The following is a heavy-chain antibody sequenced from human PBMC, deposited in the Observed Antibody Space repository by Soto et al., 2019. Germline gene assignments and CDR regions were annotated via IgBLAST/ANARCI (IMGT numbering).Heavy chain of an antibody. J-gene: IGHJ6*02. CDR1: GGTFSSYA. CDR2: IIPIFGTA. D-gene: IGHD2-2*01. CDR3: AVPAAPHYYYYGMDV. V-gene: IGHV1-69*06. Sequence: SVKVSCKASGGTFSSYAISWVRQAPGQGLEWMGGIIPIFGTANYAQKFQDRVTITADKSTSTAYMELSSLRSEDTAVYYCAVPAAPHYYYYGMDVWGQGTTVTVSS.